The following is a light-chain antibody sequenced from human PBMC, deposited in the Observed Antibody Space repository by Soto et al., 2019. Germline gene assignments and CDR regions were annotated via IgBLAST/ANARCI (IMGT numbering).Light chain of an antibody. V-gene: IGKV3-11*01. J-gene: IGKJ4*01. Sequence: EIVLTQSPATLSLSPGERATLSCRASQSVSIYLAWYQQKPGQAPRLLIYDASNRATGIPARFSGSGSGKDLTLTISSREPEDFAVYYCQQRGNWPPTFGGGTKVEIK. CDR2: DAS. CDR3: QQRGNWPPT. CDR1: QSVSIY.